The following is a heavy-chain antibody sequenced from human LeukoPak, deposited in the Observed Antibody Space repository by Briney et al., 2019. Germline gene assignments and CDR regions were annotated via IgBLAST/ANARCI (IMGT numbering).Heavy chain of an antibody. J-gene: IGHJ4*02. Sequence: SETLSLTCTVSGGSISSYYWSWIRQPPGKGLEWIGYVYYSGSTDYNPSLKSRVTTSVDTSKNQFSLKVSSVTAADTAVYYCARHAPMTTYDYWGQGTLVTVSS. CDR2: VYYSGST. CDR3: ARHAPMTTYDY. D-gene: IGHD4-17*01. V-gene: IGHV4-59*08. CDR1: GGSISSYY.